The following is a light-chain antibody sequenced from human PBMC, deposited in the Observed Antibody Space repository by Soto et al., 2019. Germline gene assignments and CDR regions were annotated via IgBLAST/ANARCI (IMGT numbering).Light chain of an antibody. CDR3: QQANSFPRT. Sequence: DIQMTQSPSSLSASVGDRLTITCRASQGISTYLNWYQQKPGKAPKLLIYAASTLQSGVPSRFSGSGSATEFSLTIRALQPEDFATYYCQQANSFPRTFGQGTKVDIK. CDR2: AAS. V-gene: IGKV1-39*01. CDR1: QGISTY. J-gene: IGKJ1*01.